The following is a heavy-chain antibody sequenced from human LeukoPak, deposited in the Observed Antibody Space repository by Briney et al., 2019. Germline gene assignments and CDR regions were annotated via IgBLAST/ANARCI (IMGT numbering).Heavy chain of an antibody. CDR2: ISSSSSYI. V-gene: IGHV3-21*01. J-gene: IGHJ6*02. CDR3: ARDTSSYYYDSSGYPYYYYGVDV. CDR1: GFTFSSYS. D-gene: IGHD3-22*01. Sequence: GGSLRLSYAASGFTFSSYSMNWVRQAPGKGLEWVSSISSSSSYIYYADSVKGRFTISRDNAKNSLYLQMNSLRAEDTAVYYCARDTSSYYYDSSGYPYYYYGVDVWGQGTTVTVSS.